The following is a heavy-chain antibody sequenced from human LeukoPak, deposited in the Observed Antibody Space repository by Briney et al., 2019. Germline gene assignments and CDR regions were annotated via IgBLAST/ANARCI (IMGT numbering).Heavy chain of an antibody. D-gene: IGHD4-11*01. CDR2: ISSSSSYI. CDR1: GFTFSSYS. V-gene: IGHV3-21*01. Sequence: PGGSLRLSCAASGFTFSSYSMNWVRQAPGKGLEWVSSISSSSSYIYYADSVKGRFTISRDNAKNSLYLQMNSLRAEDTAVYYYARDLTPNYSRYFDYWGQGTLVTVSS. CDR3: ARDLTPNYSRYFDY. J-gene: IGHJ4*02.